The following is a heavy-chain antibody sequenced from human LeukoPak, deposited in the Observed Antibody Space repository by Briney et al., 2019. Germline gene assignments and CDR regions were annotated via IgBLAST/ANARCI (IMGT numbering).Heavy chain of an antibody. CDR3: AKMMGQRLYDYCMDV. CDR2: IWYDGSNK. Sequence: WGVLRLSCAASGFTFSSYGMHWVRQAPGKGLEWVAVIWYDGSNKYYADSVKGRFTISRDNSKNTLYLQMNSLRAEDTAVYYCAKMMGQRLYDYCMDVWGKGTTITVSS. D-gene: IGHD3-16*01. CDR1: GFTFSSYG. J-gene: IGHJ6*03. V-gene: IGHV3-33*06.